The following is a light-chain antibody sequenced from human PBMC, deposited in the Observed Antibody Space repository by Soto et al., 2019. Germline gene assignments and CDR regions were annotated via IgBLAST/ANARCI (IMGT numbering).Light chain of an antibody. Sequence: QSALTQPASVSGSPGQSITISCTGTSSDVGGYNYVSWYQQHPGKAPKLMIYEVSSRPSGVANRFSGSKSGNTASLTISGLQAEQEANYYCISDTSISVVFGGGTKLTVL. J-gene: IGLJ2*01. CDR3: ISDTSISVV. CDR1: SSDVGGYNY. V-gene: IGLV2-14*01. CDR2: EVS.